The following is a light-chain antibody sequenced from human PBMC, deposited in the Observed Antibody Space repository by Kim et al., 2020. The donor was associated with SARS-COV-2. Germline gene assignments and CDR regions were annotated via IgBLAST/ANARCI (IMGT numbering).Light chain of an antibody. CDR1: QSLLHSNGYNY. J-gene: IGKJ2*01. V-gene: IGKV2-28*01. CDR3: MQALQTPDT. CDR2: LGS. Sequence: DIVMTQSPLSLPVTPGEPASISCRSSQSLLHSNGYNYLDWYLQKPGQSPHLLIYLGSNRASGVPDRFSGSGSGTDFTLKISRVEAEDVGVYYCMQALQTPDTFGQGTKLEI.